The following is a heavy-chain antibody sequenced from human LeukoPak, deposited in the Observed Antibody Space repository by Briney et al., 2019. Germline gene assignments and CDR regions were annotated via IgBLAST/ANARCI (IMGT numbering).Heavy chain of an antibody. J-gene: IGHJ5*02. CDR1: GFTFSSYW. Sequence: PGRSLRLSCAASGFTFSSYWMSWVRQAPGKGLEWVANIKQDGSEKYYVDSVKGRFTISRDNAKNSLYLQMNSLRAEDTAVYYCARMSGTRDYDSSGQDWFDPWGQGTLVTVSS. CDR3: ARMSGTRDYDSSGQDWFDP. V-gene: IGHV3-7*01. CDR2: IKQDGSEK. D-gene: IGHD3-22*01.